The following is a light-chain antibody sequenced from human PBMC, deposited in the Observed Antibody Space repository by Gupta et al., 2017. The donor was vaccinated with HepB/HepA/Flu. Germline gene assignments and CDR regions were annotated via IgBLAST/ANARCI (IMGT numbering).Light chain of an antibody. Sequence: QSALIQPASVSESPGQSITISCTGTSSDIGSYNYVSWYQQFPGKAPKLMIYDVSNRPSGISNRFFGSKSGNTASLTISGRQAEDEADYYCSSYSSSNTLVFGGGTKLTVL. J-gene: IGLJ2*01. V-gene: IGLV2-14*03. CDR1: SSDIGSYNY. CDR3: SSYSSSNTLV. CDR2: DVS.